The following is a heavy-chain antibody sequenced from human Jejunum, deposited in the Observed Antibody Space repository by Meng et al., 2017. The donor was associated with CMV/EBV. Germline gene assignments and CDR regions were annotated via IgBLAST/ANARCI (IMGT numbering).Heavy chain of an antibody. J-gene: IGHJ5*02. CDR3: ARSGGSTWYQENNWFDP. CDR2: VYWDDDK. V-gene: IGHV2-5*02. Sequence: SLPTRGMGVGWIRQPTGKALEWLALVYWDDDKRYNPSLRSRLSITRDTSKNQVVLTMTNMDPVDTATYYCARSGGSTWYQENNWFDPWGQGTLVTVSS. CDR1: SLPTRGMG. D-gene: IGHD6-13*01.